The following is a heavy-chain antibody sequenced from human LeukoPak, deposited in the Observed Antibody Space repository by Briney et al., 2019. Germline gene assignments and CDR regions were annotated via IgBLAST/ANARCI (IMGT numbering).Heavy chain of an antibody. D-gene: IGHD3-22*01. CDR1: GYTFTSYD. V-gene: IGHV1-8*01. CDR3: AREGKYYYDSSGYLGYYYYYMDV. Sequence: ASVKVSRKASGYTFTSYDINWVRQATGQGLEWMGWMNPNSGNTGYAQKFQGRVTMTRNTSISTAYMELSSLRSEDTAVYYCAREGKYYYDSSGYLGYYYYYMDVWGKGTTVTISS. J-gene: IGHJ6*03. CDR2: MNPNSGNT.